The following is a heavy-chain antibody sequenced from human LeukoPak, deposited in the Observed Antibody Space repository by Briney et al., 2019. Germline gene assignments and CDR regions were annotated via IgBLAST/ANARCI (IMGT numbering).Heavy chain of an antibody. J-gene: IGHJ4*02. CDR3: AREAEYSYGTHFDY. Sequence: SVKVSCRASGGTFSSYAISWVRQAPGQGLEWMGGIIPIFGTANYAQKFQGRVTITADESTSTAYMEPSSLRSEDTAVYYCAREAEYSYGTHFDYWGQGTLVTVSS. D-gene: IGHD5-18*01. CDR1: GGTFSSYA. V-gene: IGHV1-69*13. CDR2: IIPIFGTA.